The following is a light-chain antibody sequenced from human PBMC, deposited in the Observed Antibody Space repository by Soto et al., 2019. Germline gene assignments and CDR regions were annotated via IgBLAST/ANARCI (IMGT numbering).Light chain of an antibody. Sequence: EIVLTQSPGTLSLSPGERATLSCRASQSVSSSYLAWYQQKPGQAPRLLIYGASSRATGIPDRFSGSVSGTDFTLTISRLEPEDFAVYYCQQYGSSPLVTFGPGTKVDIK. CDR2: GAS. CDR1: QSVSSSY. CDR3: QQYGSSPLVT. V-gene: IGKV3-20*01. J-gene: IGKJ3*01.